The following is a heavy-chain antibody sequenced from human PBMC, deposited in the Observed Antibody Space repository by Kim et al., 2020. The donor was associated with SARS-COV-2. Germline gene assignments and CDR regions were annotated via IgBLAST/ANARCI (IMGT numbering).Heavy chain of an antibody. Sequence: SETLSLTCAVYGGSFSGYYWSWIRQPPGKGLEWIGEINHSGSTNYNPSLKSRVTISVDTSKNQFSLKLSSVTAADTAVYYCARPRGPYSYYGMDVWGQGTTVTVSS. CDR1: GGSFSGYY. J-gene: IGHJ6*02. D-gene: IGHD3-10*01. CDR3: ARPRGPYSYYGMDV. CDR2: INHSGST. V-gene: IGHV4-34*01.